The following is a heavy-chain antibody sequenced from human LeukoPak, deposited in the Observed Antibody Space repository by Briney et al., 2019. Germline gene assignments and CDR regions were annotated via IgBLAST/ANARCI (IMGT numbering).Heavy chain of an antibody. V-gene: IGHV4-59*01. CDR1: GGSISSYY. Sequence: SETLSLTCTVSGGSISSYYWSWIRQPPGKGLEWIGCIYYSGSTNYNPSLKSRVTISVDTSKNQFSLKLSSVTAADTAVYYCARVDSSGWYDYWGQGTLVTVSS. J-gene: IGHJ4*02. CDR2: IYYSGST. D-gene: IGHD6-19*01. CDR3: ARVDSSGWYDY.